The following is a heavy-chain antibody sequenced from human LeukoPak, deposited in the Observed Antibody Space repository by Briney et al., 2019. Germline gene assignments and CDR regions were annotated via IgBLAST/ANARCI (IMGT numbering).Heavy chain of an antibody. CDR1: GGSIKNYY. V-gene: IGHV4-59*01. CDR2: IYYSGST. J-gene: IGHJ3*02. CDR3: ARGLLDDYTHPAAFDI. Sequence: SETLSLTCAVSGGSIKNYYWTWIRQPPGKGLEWIGYIYYSGSTSSNPSLESRVTISVDTSKNQFSLKLSSVTAADTAVYYCARGLLDDYTHPAAFDIWGQGTMVTVSS. D-gene: IGHD5-24*01.